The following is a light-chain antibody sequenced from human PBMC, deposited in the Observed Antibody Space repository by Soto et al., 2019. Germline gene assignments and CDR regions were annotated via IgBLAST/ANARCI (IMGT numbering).Light chain of an antibody. CDR2: DAA. V-gene: IGKV1-5*01. J-gene: IGKJ2*01. Sequence: DIQMTQSPSTVSASVGDRVTITCRASQSIANWLAWYQQKPGKAPKLLIYDAASLKTGVPSRFSGSGSGTNFTLTISSLQPDDFATYYCQYDSSFGQGTK. CDR1: QSIANW. CDR3: QYDSS.